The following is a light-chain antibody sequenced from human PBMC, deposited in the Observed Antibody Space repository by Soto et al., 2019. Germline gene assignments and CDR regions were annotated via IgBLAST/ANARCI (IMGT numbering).Light chain of an antibody. CDR2: GTS. CDR3: QQHGSSSWT. V-gene: IGKV3-20*01. CDR1: QSVSSSY. J-gene: IGKJ1*01. Sequence: EIVMTQSAATLSVSPGERATLSCRASQSVSSSYLAWYQQKPGQAPRLLIYGTSSRATAIPDRFSGSGSGTDFTLTISRLEPEDFAVYYCQQHGSSSWTFGQGTKV.